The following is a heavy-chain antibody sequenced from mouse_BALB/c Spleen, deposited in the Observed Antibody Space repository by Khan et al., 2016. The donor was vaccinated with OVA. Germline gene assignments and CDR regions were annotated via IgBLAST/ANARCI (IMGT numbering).Heavy chain of an antibody. D-gene: IGHD1-1*01. CDR1: GFTFSTYG. CDR2: VSTGGPYT. J-gene: IGHJ3*01. CDR3: ERLAYYYDSEGFAY. V-gene: IGHV5-6*01. Sequence: EVQRVESGGDVVKPGGSLKLSCAASGFTFSTYGMSWVRQTPDKRLEWVATVSTGGPYTYYPDTVKGRFTISRDNAKNTLYLQMSSLKSEDTAMFYCERLAYYYDSEGFAYWGQGTLVTVSA.